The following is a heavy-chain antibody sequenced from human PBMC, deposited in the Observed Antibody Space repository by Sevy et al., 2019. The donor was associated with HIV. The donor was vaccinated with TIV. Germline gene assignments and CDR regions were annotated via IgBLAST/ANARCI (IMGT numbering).Heavy chain of an antibody. V-gene: IGHV3-30-3*01. CDR2: ISYDGSNK. CDR3: ARKPGGNDAFDI. Sequence: GGSLRLSCAASGFTFSSYAMHWVRQAPGKGLEWVAVISYDGSNKYYADSVKGRFTSSRDNSKNTLYLQMNSLRAEDTAVYYCARKPGGNDAFDIWGQGTMVTV. D-gene: IGHD3-16*01. CDR1: GFTFSSYA. J-gene: IGHJ3*02.